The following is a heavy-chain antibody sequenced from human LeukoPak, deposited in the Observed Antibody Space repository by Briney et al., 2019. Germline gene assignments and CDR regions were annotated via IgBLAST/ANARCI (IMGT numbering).Heavy chain of an antibody. V-gene: IGHV3-48*04. CDR3: ARGADGDY. CDR1: GFTFSSHS. J-gene: IGHJ4*02. Sequence: GGSLRLSCAASGFTFSSHSMTWVRQAPGKGLEWVSYISTSGSTIYYVDSVKGRFTISRDNTKNSLFLLMNNLRVDDTAVYFCARGADGDYWGQGTLVSVSS. CDR2: ISTSGSTI.